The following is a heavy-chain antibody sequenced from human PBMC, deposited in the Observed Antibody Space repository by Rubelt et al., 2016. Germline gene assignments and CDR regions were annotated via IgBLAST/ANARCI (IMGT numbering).Heavy chain of an antibody. Sequence: QVQLVQSGAEVKKPGSSVKVSCKASGGTFSSYAISWVRQAPGQGLEWMGRIIPILGIANYAQKFAGGVTITADKSTGTAYMELGSLRSEDTAVYYCASLGVEMAPHPFDYWGQGTLVTVSS. CDR1: GGTFSSYA. CDR3: ASLGVEMAPHPFDY. D-gene: IGHD5-24*01. J-gene: IGHJ4*02. V-gene: IGHV1-69*04. CDR2: IIPILGIA.